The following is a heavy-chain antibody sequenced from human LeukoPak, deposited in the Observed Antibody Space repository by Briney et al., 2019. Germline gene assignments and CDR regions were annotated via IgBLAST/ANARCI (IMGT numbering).Heavy chain of an antibody. V-gene: IGHV3-23*01. CDR3: AKGRTPDVFYSIDY. J-gene: IGHJ4*02. Sequence: GGSVSLSCTRCGFTFGIYAKMWARHPPGEGLECGSVITGNSALIHYAHSVEGRLTISRDKDRNTLYLQMTTLRAEDTAICFCAKGRTPDVFYSIDYWGQGVLVTVSS. D-gene: IGHD2-15*01. CDR1: GFTFGIYA. CDR2: ITGNSALI.